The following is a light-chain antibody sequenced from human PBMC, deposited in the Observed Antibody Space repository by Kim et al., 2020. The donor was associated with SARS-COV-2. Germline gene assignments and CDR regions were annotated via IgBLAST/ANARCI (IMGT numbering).Light chain of an antibody. Sequence: ATGGETVTYHCRGKQDIRNGLGQNQQKPGKAPKRLIYGASTLQSGVPSRFSGSGSETEFTLTISSLQPEDFASYFCLQNYSEPWTFGQGTKVDIK. CDR2: GAS. CDR3: LQNYSEPWT. J-gene: IGKJ1*01. CDR1: QDIRNG. V-gene: IGKV1-17*01.